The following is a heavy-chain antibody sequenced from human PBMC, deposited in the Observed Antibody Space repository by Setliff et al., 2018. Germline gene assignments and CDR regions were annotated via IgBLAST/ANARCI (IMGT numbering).Heavy chain of an antibody. J-gene: IGHJ4*02. Sequence: SETLSLTCTVSGGSISSSSYYWGWIRQPPGKGLEWIGSIYYXGSTXYXPSLKSRVXXSVDTSKNQFSLKLSSVTAADTAVYYCARTLYDYDILTGPGYYFDYWGQGTLVTVSS. CDR1: GGSISSSSYY. D-gene: IGHD3-9*01. V-gene: IGHV4-39*07. CDR3: ARTLYDYDILTGPGYYFDY. CDR2: IYYXGST.